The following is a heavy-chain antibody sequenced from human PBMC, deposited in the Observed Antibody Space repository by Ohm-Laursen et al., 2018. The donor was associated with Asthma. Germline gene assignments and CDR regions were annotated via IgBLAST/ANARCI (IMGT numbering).Heavy chain of an antibody. CDR3: ASLAHDSGYDLTYYGMDV. CDR1: GFTFSSYG. Sequence: SLRLSCSAPGFTFSSYGMHWVRQAPGKGLEWVAVIWYDGSNKYYADSVKGRFTISRDNSKNTLYLQMNSLRAEDTAVYYCASLAHDSGYDLTYYGMDVWGQGTTVTVSS. CDR2: IWYDGSNK. D-gene: IGHD5-12*01. V-gene: IGHV3-33*01. J-gene: IGHJ6*02.